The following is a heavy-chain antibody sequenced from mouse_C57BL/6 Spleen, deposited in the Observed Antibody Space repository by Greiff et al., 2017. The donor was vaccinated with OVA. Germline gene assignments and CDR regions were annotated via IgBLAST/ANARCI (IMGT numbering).Heavy chain of an antibody. V-gene: IGHV10-1*01. J-gene: IGHJ4*01. Sequence: EVKVVESGGGLVQPKGSLKLSCAASGFSFNTYAMNWVRQAPGKGLEWVARIRSKSNNYATYYADSVKDRFTISRDDSESMLYLQMNNLKTEDTAMYYCVRHEGGLYYAMDYWGQGTSVTVSS. D-gene: IGHD3-3*01. CDR1: GFSFNTYA. CDR2: IRSKSNNYAT. CDR3: VRHEGGLYYAMDY.